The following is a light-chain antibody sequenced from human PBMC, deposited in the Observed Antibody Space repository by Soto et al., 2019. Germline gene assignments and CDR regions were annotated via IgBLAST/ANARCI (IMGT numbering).Light chain of an antibody. CDR3: LQDNNFPPT. CDR1: QGIGND. CDR2: AAS. V-gene: IGKV1-6*01. Sequence: AIHMTQSPSSLSAALGDRVNITCRASQGIGNDLGCYQHKPRKAPKVQIYAASSLQSGVPSRFSGSGSGTHFTLTISSLQPEDFATYYCLQDNNFPPTFGGGTKVEIK. J-gene: IGKJ4*01.